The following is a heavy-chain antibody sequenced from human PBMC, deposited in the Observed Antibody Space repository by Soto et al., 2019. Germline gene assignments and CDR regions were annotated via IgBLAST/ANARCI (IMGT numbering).Heavy chain of an antibody. J-gene: IGHJ4*02. Sequence: SETLSLTCTVSGGSISSYYWSWIRQPPGKGLEWIGYIYYSGSTNYNPSLRSRVTISVDTSKNQFSLKLSSVTAADTAVYYCARGRYDDFDYWGQGTLVTVSS. D-gene: IGHD3-3*01. CDR2: IYYSGST. CDR1: GGSISSYY. V-gene: IGHV4-59*01. CDR3: ARGRYDDFDY.